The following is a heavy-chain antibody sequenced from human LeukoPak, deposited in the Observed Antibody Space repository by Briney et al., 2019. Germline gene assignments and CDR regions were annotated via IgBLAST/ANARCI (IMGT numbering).Heavy chain of an antibody. Sequence: SETLSLTCTVSGGSLSSSSYNWAWIRQPPGKGLEWIGSVYYSGSTYYHPSLKSRVTISLDTSKNQFSLKLNSVTAADTAVYYCARGPPPDIIMIVPSSFDYWGQGTLVTVSS. J-gene: IGHJ4*02. CDR1: GGSLSSSSYN. CDR3: ARGPPPDIIMIVPSSFDY. D-gene: IGHD3-22*01. V-gene: IGHV4-39*07. CDR2: VYYSGST.